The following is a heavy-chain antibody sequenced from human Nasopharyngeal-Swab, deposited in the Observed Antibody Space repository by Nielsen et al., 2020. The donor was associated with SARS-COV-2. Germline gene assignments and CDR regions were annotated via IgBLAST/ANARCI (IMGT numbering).Heavy chain of an antibody. Sequence: GGSLRLSCAASGFTFDDYAMHWVRQAPGKGLEWVSGISWNSGSIGCADSVKGRFTISRDNAKNSLYLQMNSLRAEDTALYYCAKDIRRVRWLQLFDYWGQGTLVTVSS. CDR1: GFTFDDYA. D-gene: IGHD5-24*01. J-gene: IGHJ4*02. CDR3: AKDIRRVRWLQLFDY. CDR2: ISWNSGSI. V-gene: IGHV3-9*01.